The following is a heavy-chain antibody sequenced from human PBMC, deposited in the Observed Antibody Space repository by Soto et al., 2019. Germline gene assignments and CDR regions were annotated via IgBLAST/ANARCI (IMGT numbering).Heavy chain of an antibody. D-gene: IGHD6-19*01. J-gene: IGHJ4*02. CDR3: AIRGASQWLKF. CDR1: GYTFSTYY. V-gene: IGHV1-46*01. Sequence: ASVKVSCKASGYTFSTYYLHWVRQAPGQGLEWMGIIHPSGGSTTYAQKFLGRVTMTRDTSTSTVFMELSSLRSEDTAIYYCAIRGASQWLKFWGQGTLVTVSS. CDR2: IHPSGGST.